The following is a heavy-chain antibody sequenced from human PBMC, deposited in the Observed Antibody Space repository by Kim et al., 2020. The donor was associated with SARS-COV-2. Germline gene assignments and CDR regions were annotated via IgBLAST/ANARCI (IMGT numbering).Heavy chain of an antibody. V-gene: IGHV4-39*07. CDR3: ARDLEEVYYDSSGYYY. CDR1: GGSISSSSYY. Sequence: SETLSLTCTVSGGSISSSSYYWGWIRQPPGKGLEWIGSIYYSGSTYYNPSLKSRVTISVDTSKNQFSLKLSSVTAADTAVYYCARDLEEVYYDSSGYYY. D-gene: IGHD3-22*01. CDR2: IYYSGST. J-gene: IGHJ6*01.